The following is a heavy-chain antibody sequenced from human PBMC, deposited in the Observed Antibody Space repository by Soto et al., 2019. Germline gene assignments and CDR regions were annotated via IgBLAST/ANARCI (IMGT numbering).Heavy chain of an antibody. CDR1: RFTFSSYA. J-gene: IGHJ4*02. D-gene: IGHD6-19*01. CDR3: AKRGRGAVAFDY. V-gene: IGHV3-23*01. CDR2: ISGSGGST. Sequence: EVQLLESGGGLVQPGGSLRLSCVISRFTFSSYAMSWVRQAPGKGLEWVSAISGSGGSTYYADSVKGRFTISRDNSKNTLYLQMNSLRAEDTAIYYCAKRGRGAVAFDYWGQGTLVTVSS.